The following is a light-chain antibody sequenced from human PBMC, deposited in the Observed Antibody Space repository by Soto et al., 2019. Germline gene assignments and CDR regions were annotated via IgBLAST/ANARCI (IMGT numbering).Light chain of an antibody. V-gene: IGKV3-11*01. CDR3: QQRRDWPT. J-gene: IGKJ4*01. CDR1: QSVSSY. CDR2: DAS. Sequence: EIVLTQSPATLSLSPGERATLSCRARQSVSSYLAWYQQKPGQAPRLLVYDASNRATGIPARFSGSGSGTDFTLTISSLEPEDLAVYYCQQRRDWPTFGGGTKVEIK.